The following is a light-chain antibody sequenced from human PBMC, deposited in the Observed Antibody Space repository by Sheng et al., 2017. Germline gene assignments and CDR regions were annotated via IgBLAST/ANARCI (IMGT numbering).Light chain of an antibody. Sequence: DIVLTQSPATLSLSPGERATLSCRASQNVRSDYLAWYQQKPGQAPRLLIYDASSRATGIPDRFSGSGSGTDFTLTISRLEPDDFAVYYCQQYDGSPVTFGPGTKVDIK. CDR1: QNVRSDY. CDR2: DAS. CDR3: QQYDGSPVT. V-gene: IGKV3-20*01. J-gene: IGKJ3*01.